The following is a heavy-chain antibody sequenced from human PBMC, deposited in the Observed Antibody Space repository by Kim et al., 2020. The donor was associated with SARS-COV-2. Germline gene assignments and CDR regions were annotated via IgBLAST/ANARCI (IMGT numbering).Heavy chain of an antibody. Sequence: SETLSLTCAVYGGSFSGYYWSWIRQPPGKGLEWIGEINHSGSTNYNPSLKSRVTISVDTSKNQFSLKLSSVTAADTAVYYCARGLGYYDILTGYYNYYY. V-gene: IGHV4-34*01. CDR2: INHSGST. CDR3: ARGLGYYDILTGYYNYYY. CDR1: GGSFSGYY. J-gene: IGHJ6*03. D-gene: IGHD3-9*01.